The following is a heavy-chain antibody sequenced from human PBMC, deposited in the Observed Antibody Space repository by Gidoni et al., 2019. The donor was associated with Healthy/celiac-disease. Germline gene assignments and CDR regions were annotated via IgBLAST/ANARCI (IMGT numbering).Heavy chain of an antibody. CDR2: SYYSGST. CDR3: ARQGDSGSYYGYWYFDL. D-gene: IGHD1-26*01. Sequence: QVQLQESGPGLVKPSETLALTCTVSGGSISSYCWSWSRQPPGKGLEWIGYSYYSGSTNYNPSLKSRVTISVDTSKNQFSLKLSSVTAADTAVYYCARQGDSGSYYGYWYFDLWGRGTLVTVSS. CDR1: GGSISSYC. V-gene: IGHV4-59*08. J-gene: IGHJ2*01.